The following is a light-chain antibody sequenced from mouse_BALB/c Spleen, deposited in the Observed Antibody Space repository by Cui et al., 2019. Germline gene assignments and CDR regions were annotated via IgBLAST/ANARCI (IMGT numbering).Light chain of an antibody. CDR3: QQWSSYPRT. CDR1: SIVSY. J-gene: IGKJ1*01. CDR2: DTS. V-gene: IGKV4-55*01. Sequence: QIVLTQSPAIMYASPGEKVTMTCSASSIVSYMYWYQQKPGSSPILLIYDTSNLASGVPVRFSGSGSGTSYSLTISRMEAEDAATYYCQQWSSYPRTFGGGTKLEIK.